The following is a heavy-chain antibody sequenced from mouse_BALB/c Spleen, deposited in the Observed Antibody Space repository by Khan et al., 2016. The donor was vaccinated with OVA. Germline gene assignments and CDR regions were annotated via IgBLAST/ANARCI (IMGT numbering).Heavy chain of an antibody. CDR1: GYTFTTYW. CDR2: INPASGYT. Sequence: QVQLQQSGAELVKPGASVKMSCTASGYTFTTYWMHWVNQRPGQGLEWIGYINPASGYTDYKEKFKDRATLSENNSSSTAYMQLSSLTSEDSAGYYCTRDSIDYWGQGTTLTVSS. V-gene: IGHV1-7*01. J-gene: IGHJ2*01. CDR3: TRDSIDY.